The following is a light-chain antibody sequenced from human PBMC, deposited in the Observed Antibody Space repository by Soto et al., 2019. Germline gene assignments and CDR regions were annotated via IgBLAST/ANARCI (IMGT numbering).Light chain of an antibody. Sequence: QSALTQPASVSGSPGQSITISCTGTSSDVGSYNLVSWYQQHPGKAPKLMIYEGSKRPSGVSNRFSGSKSGNTASLTISGLQVEDEADYYCCSDAGSSTLVFGGGTELTVL. CDR1: SSDVGSYNL. J-gene: IGLJ2*01. CDR3: CSDAGSSTLV. CDR2: EGS. V-gene: IGLV2-23*01.